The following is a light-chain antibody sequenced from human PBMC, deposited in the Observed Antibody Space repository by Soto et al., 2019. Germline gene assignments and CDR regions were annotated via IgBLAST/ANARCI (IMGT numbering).Light chain of an antibody. CDR1: QSVSSSY. J-gene: IGKJ1*01. Sequence: EIVWTQSPGTLSLSPGERATLSCRASQSVSSSYLAWYQQKPGQAPRLLIYGASSRATGIPDRFSGSGSGTDFTLTISRLEPEDFAVYYCQQYGSAPRTFGQGTTVEIK. CDR3: QQYGSAPRT. CDR2: GAS. V-gene: IGKV3-20*01.